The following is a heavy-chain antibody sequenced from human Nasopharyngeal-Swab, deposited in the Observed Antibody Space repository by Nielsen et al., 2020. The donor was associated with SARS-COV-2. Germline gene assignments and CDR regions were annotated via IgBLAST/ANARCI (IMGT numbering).Heavy chain of an antibody. V-gene: IGHV3-23*01. CDR3: ARDKYYYGMDV. CDR2: IDAGGGNT. J-gene: IGHJ6*02. CDR1: GFTFSTYA. Sequence: GGSLRLYCATSGFTFSTYAMTWVRKAPGKGLEWVSTIDAGGGNTWYADSVKGRFTISRDNSKNTLYLQMNSLRAEDTAVYYCARDKYYYGMDVWGQGTTVTVSS.